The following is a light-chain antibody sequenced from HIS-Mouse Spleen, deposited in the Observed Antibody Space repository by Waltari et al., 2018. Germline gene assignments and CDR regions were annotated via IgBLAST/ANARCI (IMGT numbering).Light chain of an antibody. CDR3: QAWDSSTVV. V-gene: IGLV3-1*01. Sequence: SYELTQPPSVSVSPGQTASITCSGDTLRYKYACWYQQKPGQSPVLVIYQDSKRPSGIPERFSGSNSGNTATLTISGTQAMDEADYYCQAWDSSTVVFGGGTKLTVL. CDR1: TLRYKY. J-gene: IGLJ2*01. CDR2: QDS.